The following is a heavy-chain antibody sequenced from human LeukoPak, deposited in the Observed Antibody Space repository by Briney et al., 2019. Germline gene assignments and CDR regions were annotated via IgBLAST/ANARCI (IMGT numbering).Heavy chain of an antibody. J-gene: IGHJ3*02. CDR1: GYSISSGYY. Sequence: SETLSLTCTASGYSISSGYYWGWLRPPPGKGLEWIGSIYHTGSTYYNPFLKSRVTMSVDTSKNPFPLKLNSLTAADTAVYYCARGITYPCGDAFDMWGQGTRVTVSS. CDR3: ARGITYPCGDAFDM. V-gene: IGHV4-38-2*02. D-gene: IGHD1-20*01. CDR2: IYHTGST.